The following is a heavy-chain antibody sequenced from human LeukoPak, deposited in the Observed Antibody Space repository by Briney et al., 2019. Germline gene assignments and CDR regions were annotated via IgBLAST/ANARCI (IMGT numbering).Heavy chain of an antibody. CDR3: AVAEDDFWSGYIFDY. Sequence: GASVKVSCKASGYTFTGYYMHWVRQAPGQGLEWMGWMNPNSGGTNYAQKFQGRVTMTRDTSISTAYMELSRLRSDDTAVYYCAVAEDDFWSGYIFDYWGQGTLVTVSS. D-gene: IGHD3-3*01. V-gene: IGHV1-2*02. CDR2: MNPNSGGT. J-gene: IGHJ4*02. CDR1: GYTFTGYY.